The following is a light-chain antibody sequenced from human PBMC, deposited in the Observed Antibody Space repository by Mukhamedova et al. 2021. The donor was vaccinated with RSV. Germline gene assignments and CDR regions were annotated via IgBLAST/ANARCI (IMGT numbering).Light chain of an antibody. Sequence: RPGQAPRTLIYDATNKHSWTPARFSGSLLGDKAALTLSGAQPEDEAAYYCLLSYSGPRVVFGGGTRLTVL. V-gene: IGLV7-46*01. CDR3: LLSYSGPRVV. CDR2: DAT. J-gene: IGLJ2*01.